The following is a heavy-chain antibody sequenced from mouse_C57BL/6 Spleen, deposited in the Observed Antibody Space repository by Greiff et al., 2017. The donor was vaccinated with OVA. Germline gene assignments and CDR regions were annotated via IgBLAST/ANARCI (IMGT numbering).Heavy chain of an antibody. J-gene: IGHJ1*03. CDR2: IYPSDSET. CDR3: ARQSWAAQAQYFDV. Sequence: QVQLQQPGAELVRPGSSVKLSCKASGYTFTSYWMPWVKQRPIQGLEWIGNIYPSDSETHYNQKFKDKATLTVDKSSSTAYMQLSSLTSEDSAVYCCARQSWAAQAQYFDVWGTGTTVTVSS. D-gene: IGHD3-2*02. V-gene: IGHV1-52*01. CDR1: GYTFTSYW.